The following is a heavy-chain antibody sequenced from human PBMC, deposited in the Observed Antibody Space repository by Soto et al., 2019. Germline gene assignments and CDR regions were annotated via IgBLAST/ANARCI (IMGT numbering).Heavy chain of an antibody. Sequence: PXETLSLTFTVSSGSISSSGYYWGWIRQPPGKGLEWIGSIYYSGSTYYNPSLKSRVTISVDTSKNQFSLKLSSVTAADTAVYYCARQITAEAGLRGGWFDTWGQGTLVTVSS. J-gene: IGHJ5*02. V-gene: IGHV4-39*01. CDR1: SGSISSSGYY. CDR2: IYYSGST. D-gene: IGHD6-13*01. CDR3: ARQITAEAGLRGGWFDT.